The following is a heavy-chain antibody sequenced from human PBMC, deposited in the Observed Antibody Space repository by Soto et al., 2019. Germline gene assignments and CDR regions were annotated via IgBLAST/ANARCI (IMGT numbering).Heavy chain of an antibody. CDR1: GHIFISYY. Sequence: QVQLVQSGAEVTKPGASVKVACKASGHIFISYYIHWVRQAPGQGLEWIVIINPSGGRTTSSQKFHGRVSRTPDTSPSKAYMEVNSLRAADTAAYYCPRGDASCRSFHAWGQGPLVTVSA. J-gene: IGHJ5*02. CDR2: INPSGGRT. D-gene: IGHD3-10*01. CDR3: PRGDASCRSFHA. V-gene: IGHV1-46*01.